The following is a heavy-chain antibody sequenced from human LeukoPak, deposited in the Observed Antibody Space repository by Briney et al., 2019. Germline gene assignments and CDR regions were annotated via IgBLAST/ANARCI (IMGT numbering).Heavy chain of an antibody. Sequence: GASVKVSCKASGYSFTRYGISWVREAPGRGLEWVGYISAYDGETRYAQKFQGRVTLTTDTSTGTVYMEMRRLRSDDTAVYYCARGGKNYFDFWGQGTLVTASS. CDR3: ARGGKNYFDF. J-gene: IGHJ4*02. CDR1: GYSFTRYG. D-gene: IGHD1-26*01. V-gene: IGHV1-18*01. CDR2: ISAYDGET.